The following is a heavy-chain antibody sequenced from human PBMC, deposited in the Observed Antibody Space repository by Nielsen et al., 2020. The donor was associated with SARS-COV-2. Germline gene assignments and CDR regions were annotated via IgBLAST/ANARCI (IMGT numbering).Heavy chain of an antibody. Sequence: WVRQAPGQGLEWMGGIIPIFGTANYAQKFQGRVTITADESTSTAYMELSSLRSEDTAVYYCARVAYDFWSGYYKINVFDIWGQGTMVTVSS. V-gene: IGHV1-69*01. CDR2: IIPIFGTA. CDR3: ARVAYDFWSGYYKINVFDI. D-gene: IGHD3-3*01. J-gene: IGHJ3*02.